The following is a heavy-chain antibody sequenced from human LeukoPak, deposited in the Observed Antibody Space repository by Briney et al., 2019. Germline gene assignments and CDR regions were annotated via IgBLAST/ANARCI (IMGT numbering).Heavy chain of an antibody. CDR3: ATDDSSGYYSTAPFDY. Sequence: SVKVSCKASGGTFSSYAISWVRQAPGQGLEWMGRIIPILGIANYAQKFQGRVTITADKSTSTAYMELSSLRSEDTAVYYCATDDSSGYYSTAPFDYWGQGTLVTVSS. D-gene: IGHD3-22*01. CDR2: IIPILGIA. J-gene: IGHJ4*02. V-gene: IGHV1-69*04. CDR1: GGTFSSYA.